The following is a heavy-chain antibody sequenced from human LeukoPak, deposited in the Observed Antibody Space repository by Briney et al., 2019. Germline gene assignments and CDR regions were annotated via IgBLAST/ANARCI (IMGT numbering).Heavy chain of an antibody. CDR3: AREWSSSSPDDY. V-gene: IGHV1-2*02. CDR1: GYTFTGYY. Sequence: ASVKVSCKASGYTFTGYYMHWVRQAPGQGLEWMGWINPNSGGTNYAQKFQGRVTMTRDTSISTAYMELSRLRSDDTAVYYCAREWSSSSPDDYWGQGTPVTVSS. CDR2: INPNSGGT. D-gene: IGHD6-13*01. J-gene: IGHJ4*02.